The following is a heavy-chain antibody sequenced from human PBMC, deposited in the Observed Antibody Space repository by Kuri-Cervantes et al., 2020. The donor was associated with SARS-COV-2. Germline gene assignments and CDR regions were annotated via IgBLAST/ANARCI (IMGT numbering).Heavy chain of an antibody. CDR2: ISYDGSNK. J-gene: IGHJ3*02. CDR1: GW. CDR3: ARDSDDYGDYGAFDI. D-gene: IGHD4-17*01. Sequence: GGSLRLSCAASGWMTWVRQAPGKGLEWVAVISYDGSNKYYADSVKGRFTISRDNSKNTLYLQMNSLRAEDTAVYYCARDSDDYGDYGAFDIWGQGTMVTVSS. V-gene: IGHV3-30*03.